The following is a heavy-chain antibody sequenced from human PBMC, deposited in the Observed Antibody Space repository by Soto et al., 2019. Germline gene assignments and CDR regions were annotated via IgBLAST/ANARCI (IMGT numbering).Heavy chain of an antibody. J-gene: IGHJ5*02. CDR3: ARAVEMATISFDP. Sequence: PSETLSLTCTVSCGSISSYYWSWIRQPPGKGLEWIGYIYYSGSTNYNPSLKSRVTISVDTSKNQFSLKLSSVTAADTAVYYCARAVEMATISFDPWGQGTLVTVSS. V-gene: IGHV4-59*01. CDR2: IYYSGST. CDR1: CGSISSYY. D-gene: IGHD5-12*01.